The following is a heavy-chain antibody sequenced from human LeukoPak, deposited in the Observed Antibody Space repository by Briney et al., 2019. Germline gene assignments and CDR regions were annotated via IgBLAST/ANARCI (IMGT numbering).Heavy chain of an antibody. D-gene: IGHD1-26*01. V-gene: IGHV1-18*01. J-gene: IGHJ4*02. CDR1: GYTFTSYG. CDR3: ARKRREDFYFDY. CDR2: ISAYNGNT. Sequence: ASVKVSCKASGYTFTSYGISWVRQAPGQGLEWMGWISAYNGNTNYAQKLQGRVTMTTDTSTSTAYMELRSPRSDDTAVYYCARKRREDFYFDYWGQGTLVTVSS.